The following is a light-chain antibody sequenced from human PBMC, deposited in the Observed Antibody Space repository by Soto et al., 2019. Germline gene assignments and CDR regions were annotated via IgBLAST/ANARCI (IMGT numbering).Light chain of an antibody. V-gene: IGLV2-14*01. J-gene: IGLJ3*02. CDR3: SSYTSSSTLEV. Sequence: QSALTQPASVSGSPGQSVTMSCTGTSSDVGGYNYVSWYQQHPGKAPKLMIYDVSNRPSGVSNRFSGSKSGNTASLTISGLQAEDEADDYCSSYTSSSTLEVFGGGTKLTVL. CDR2: DVS. CDR1: SSDVGGYNY.